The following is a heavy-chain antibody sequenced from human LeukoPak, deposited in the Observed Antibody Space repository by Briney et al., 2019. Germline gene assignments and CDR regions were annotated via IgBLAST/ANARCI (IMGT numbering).Heavy chain of an antibody. Sequence: SGPTLVKPTQTLTLTCTFSGFSLSTSGVGVGWIRQPPGKALEWLALIYWGDDKRYSPSLKSRLTITKDTSKNQVILTMTNMDPVDTATYYCAHRLAAAGRASFDYWGQGTLVTVSS. CDR3: AHRLAAAGRASFDY. CDR1: GFSLSTSGVG. V-gene: IGHV2-5*02. CDR2: IYWGDDK. D-gene: IGHD6-13*01. J-gene: IGHJ4*02.